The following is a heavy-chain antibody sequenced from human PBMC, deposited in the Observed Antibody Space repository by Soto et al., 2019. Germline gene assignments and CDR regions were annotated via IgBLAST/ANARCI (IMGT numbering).Heavy chain of an antibody. CDR1: GFTFSSYG. Sequence: PGGSLRLSCAASGFTFSSYGMHWVRQAPGKGLEWVAVISYDGSNKYYADSVKGRFTISRDNSKNTLYLQMNSLRAEDTAVYYCALDIVVVPAAIWGQGTMVTVSS. CDR3: ALDIVVVPAAI. CDR2: ISYDGSNK. V-gene: IGHV3-30*03. J-gene: IGHJ3*02. D-gene: IGHD2-2*01.